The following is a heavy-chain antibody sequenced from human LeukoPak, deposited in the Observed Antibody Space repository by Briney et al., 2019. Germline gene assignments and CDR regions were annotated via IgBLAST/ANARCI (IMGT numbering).Heavy chain of an antibody. D-gene: IGHD3-3*01. Sequence: PSETLSLTCTVSGDSISSYYWSWIRQPPGKGLEWIGYIYYSGSTNYNPSLKSRVTISVDTSKNQFSLRLSSVTAADTAVYYCAAGLYSTHGSADYWGQGTLVTVSS. V-gene: IGHV4-59*01. CDR3: AAGLYSTHGSADY. J-gene: IGHJ4*02. CDR1: GDSISSYY. CDR2: IYYSGST.